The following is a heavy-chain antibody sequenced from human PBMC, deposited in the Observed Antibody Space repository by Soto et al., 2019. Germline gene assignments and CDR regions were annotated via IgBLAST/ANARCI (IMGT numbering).Heavy chain of an antibody. V-gene: IGHV3-30*18. Sequence: QVQLVESGGGVVQPGRSLRLSCAASGFTFSSYGMHWVRQAPGKGLEWVAVISYDGSNKYYADSVKGRFTISRDNSKNTLYLQMNSLRAEDTAVYYCAKDPSRWEHYFDYWGQGTLVTVSS. D-gene: IGHD6-13*01. CDR3: AKDPSRWEHYFDY. CDR2: ISYDGSNK. J-gene: IGHJ4*02. CDR1: GFTFSSYG.